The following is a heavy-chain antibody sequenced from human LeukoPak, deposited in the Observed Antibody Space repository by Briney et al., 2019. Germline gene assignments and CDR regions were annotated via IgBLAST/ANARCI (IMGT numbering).Heavy chain of an antibody. CDR3: ARVSAATIDY. J-gene: IGHJ4*02. V-gene: IGHV4-59*01. CDR2: IYYSGST. CDR1: GGPISSYY. D-gene: IGHD2-15*01. Sequence: PETLSLTCTVSGGPISSYYWSWIRQPPGKGLEWIGYIYYSGSTNYNPSLKSRVTISVDTSKNQFSLKLSSVTAADTAVYYCARVSAATIDYWGRGTLVTVSS.